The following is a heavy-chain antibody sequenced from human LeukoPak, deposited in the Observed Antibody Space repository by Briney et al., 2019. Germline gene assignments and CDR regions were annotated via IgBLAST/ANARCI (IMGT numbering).Heavy chain of an antibody. Sequence: SETLSLTCAVYGGSFSGYYWSWIRQPPGKGLEWIGEINHSGSTNYNPSLKSRVTISVDTSKNQFSLKLSSVTAADTAVYYCARVLQQWLVPSGYLDYWGQGTLVTVSS. J-gene: IGHJ4*02. CDR2: INHSGST. V-gene: IGHV4-34*01. CDR1: GGSFSGYY. D-gene: IGHD6-19*01. CDR3: ARVLQQWLVPSGYLDY.